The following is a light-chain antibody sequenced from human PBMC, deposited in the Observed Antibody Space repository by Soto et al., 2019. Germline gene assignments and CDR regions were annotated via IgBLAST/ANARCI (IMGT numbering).Light chain of an antibody. V-gene: IGLV4-69*01. J-gene: IGLJ2*01. CDR2: LNSDGSH. CDR3: QTWGTGIVI. Sequence: QAVVTQSPSASASLGASVKLTCTLSSEHTDYAIAWHQQPPEKGPRYLMKLNSDGSHSKGDGVPDRFSGSSSGAERYLTISSLQSEDEADYYCQTWGTGIVIFGGGTKVTVL. CDR1: SEHTDYA.